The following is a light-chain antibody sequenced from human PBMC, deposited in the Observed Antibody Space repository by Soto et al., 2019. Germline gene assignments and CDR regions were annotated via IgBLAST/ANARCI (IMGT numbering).Light chain of an antibody. CDR2: GAF. CDR1: QSVSSN. Sequence: EIVMTQSPATLSVSPGERVTLSCRASQSVSSNLAWYQQKPGQAPRLLIYGAFTRATGIPARFGGSGSGTEFTLTISSLQSEDFAFYYCQQYKNWPPLTVGGGTKVEIK. V-gene: IGKV3-15*01. CDR3: QQYKNWPPLT. J-gene: IGKJ4*01.